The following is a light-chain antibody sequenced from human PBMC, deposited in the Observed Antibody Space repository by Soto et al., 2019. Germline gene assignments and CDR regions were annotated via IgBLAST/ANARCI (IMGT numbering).Light chain of an antibody. J-gene: IGKJ1*01. CDR2: AAS. CDR3: QQYNSYSPT. CDR1: QTIDVY. V-gene: IGKV1-39*01. Sequence: DIQMTQSPSSLSASVGDRVAITCRASQTIDVYLNWYLQKPGRAPQLLIYAASKLQSGVPSRFSGSGSGTDFTLTISSLHPDDFATYYCQQYNSYSPTFGQGTKVDIK.